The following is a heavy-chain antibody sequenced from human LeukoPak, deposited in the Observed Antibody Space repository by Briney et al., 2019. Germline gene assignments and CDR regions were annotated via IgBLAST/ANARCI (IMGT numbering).Heavy chain of an antibody. D-gene: IGHD3-22*01. V-gene: IGHV4-30-4*08. Sequence: PSETLSLTCTVSGGSISSGDYYWSWIRQPPGKGLEWIGYIYYSGSTYCNPSLKSRVTISVDTSKNQFSLKLSSVTAADTAVYYCARDQKYYYDSSGNFWGQGTMVTVSS. CDR3: ARDQKYYYDSSGNF. J-gene: IGHJ3*01. CDR1: GGSISSGDYY. CDR2: IYYSGST.